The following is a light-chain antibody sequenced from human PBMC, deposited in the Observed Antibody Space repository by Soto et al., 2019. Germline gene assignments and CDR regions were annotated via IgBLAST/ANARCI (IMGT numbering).Light chain of an antibody. CDR3: GTWDSSLGGGV. J-gene: IGLJ2*01. Sequence: QSVLTQPPSVSAARGQKVTISCSGSRSNIGNGKNYVSWYQQVPGTAPKLLIYDNDKRPSGIPDRFSGSKSDTSATLGITGLQTGDEADYYCGTWDSSLGGGVFGGGTQVTVL. V-gene: IGLV1-51*01. CDR1: RSNIGNGKNY. CDR2: DND.